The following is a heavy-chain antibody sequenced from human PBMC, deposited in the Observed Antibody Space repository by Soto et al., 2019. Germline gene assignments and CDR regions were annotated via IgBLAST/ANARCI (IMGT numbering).Heavy chain of an antibody. D-gene: IGHD6-13*01. CDR2: IWYDGSNK. J-gene: IGHJ4*02. Sequence: ESGGGVVQPGRSLRHSCAASGFTFSSYGMHWVRQAPGKGLEWVAVIWYDGSNKYYADSVKGRFTISRDNSKNTLYLQMNSLRAEDTAVYYCARDSPWAAAARYDYWGQGTLVTVSS. CDR1: GFTFSSYG. CDR3: ARDSPWAAAARYDY. V-gene: IGHV3-33*01.